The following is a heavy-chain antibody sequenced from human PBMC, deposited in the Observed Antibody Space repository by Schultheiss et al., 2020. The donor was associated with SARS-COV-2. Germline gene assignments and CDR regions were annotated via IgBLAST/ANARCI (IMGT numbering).Heavy chain of an antibody. V-gene: IGHV3-48*04. CDR2: ISSSSSTI. CDR3: ARVSVAARPSYYYYYMDV. D-gene: IGHD6-6*01. J-gene: IGHJ6*03. CDR1: GFTFSSYS. Sequence: GESLKISCAASGFTFSSYSMNWVRQAPGKGLEWVSYISSSSSTIYYADSVKGRFTISRDNAKNSLYLQMNSLRAEDTAVYYCARVSVAARPSYYYYYMDVWGKGTTVTVSS.